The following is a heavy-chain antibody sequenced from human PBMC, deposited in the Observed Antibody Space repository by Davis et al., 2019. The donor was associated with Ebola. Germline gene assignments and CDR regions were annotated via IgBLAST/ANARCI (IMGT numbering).Heavy chain of an antibody. V-gene: IGHV3-7*03. CDR3: ATVRYDLGQAY. D-gene: IGHD3-16*01. CDR2: IKGDGSER. J-gene: IGHJ4*02. CDR1: GFTFSSYA. Sequence: GESLKIPCAASGFTFSSYAMSWVRQAPGKGLEWVANIKGDGSERNYVDSVKGRFTLSRDNAKNSLFLQMDSLRADDTAVYYCATVRYDLGQAYWGQGTLVTVSP.